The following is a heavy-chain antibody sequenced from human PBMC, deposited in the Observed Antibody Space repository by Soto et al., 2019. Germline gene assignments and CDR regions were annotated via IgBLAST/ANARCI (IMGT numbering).Heavy chain of an antibody. J-gene: IGHJ6*02. CDR1: GFTLSRYT. CDR3: ARDGYCSGGSCLDGMDV. V-gene: IGHV3-30-3*01. Sequence: GALRLSCGVSGFTLSRYTMHWVRQAPGKGLEWVALISSDGSAKYYADSVKGRFTVSRDDSFYLQMTSLRGEDTAVYYCARDGYCSGGSCLDGMDVWGQGTTVTVSS. CDR2: ISSDGSAK. D-gene: IGHD2-15*01.